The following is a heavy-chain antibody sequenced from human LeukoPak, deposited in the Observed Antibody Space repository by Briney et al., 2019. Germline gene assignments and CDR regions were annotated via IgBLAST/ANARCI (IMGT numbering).Heavy chain of an antibody. Sequence: PGRSLRLSCAASGFTFSSYAMHWVRQAPGKGLEWVAVISYDGSNKYYADSVKGRFTISRDNSKNTLYLQMNSLRAEDTAVYYCAKDLSSGGGYDWGQGTLVTVSS. CDR1: GFTFSSYA. V-gene: IGHV3-30-3*01. D-gene: IGHD3-16*01. CDR3: AKDLSSGGGYD. J-gene: IGHJ4*02. CDR2: ISYDGSNK.